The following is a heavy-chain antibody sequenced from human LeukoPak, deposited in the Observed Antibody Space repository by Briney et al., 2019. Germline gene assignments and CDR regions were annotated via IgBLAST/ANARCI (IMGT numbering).Heavy chain of an antibody. CDR2: IIPIFGTA. Sequence: GPSVKVSCKASVGTFSSYAISWVRQAPGQGLEWMGGIIPIFGTANYAQKFQGRVTITTDESTSTAYMELSSLRSEDTAVYYCARFHPHVDTAPTGANYDMDGWGKGTTVTVSS. CDR1: VGTFSSYA. CDR3: ARFHPHVDTAPTGANYDMDG. V-gene: IGHV1-69*05. J-gene: IGHJ6*03. D-gene: IGHD5-18*01.